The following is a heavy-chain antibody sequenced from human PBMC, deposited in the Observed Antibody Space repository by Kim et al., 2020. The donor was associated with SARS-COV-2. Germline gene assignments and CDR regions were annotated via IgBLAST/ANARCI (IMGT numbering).Heavy chain of an antibody. V-gene: IGHV5-51*01. CDR3: ARQGEVVIAVAGRQDY. CDR2: IYPGDSDT. Sequence: GESLKISCKGSGYSFTSYWIGWVRQMPGKGLEWMGIIYPGDSDTRYSPSFQGQVTISADKSISTAYLQWSSLKASDTAMYYCARQGEVVIAVAGRQDYWGQGTLVTVSS. J-gene: IGHJ4*02. CDR1: GYSFTSYW. D-gene: IGHD6-19*01.